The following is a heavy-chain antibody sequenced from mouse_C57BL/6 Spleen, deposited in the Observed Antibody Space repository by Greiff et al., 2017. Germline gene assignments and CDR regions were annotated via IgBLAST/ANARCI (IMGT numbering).Heavy chain of an antibody. Sequence: QVQLKQPGAELMRPGSSVKLSCKASGYTFTSYWMHWVKQRPIQGLEWIGNIYPSDSDTHYNQKFKDKATLTVDKSSSTAYMQLSSLTSEDAAVYYCAREEITTPDFDVWGTGTTVTVSA. CDR2: IYPSDSDT. V-gene: IGHV1-52*01. CDR3: AREEITTPDFDV. CDR1: GYTFTSYW. D-gene: IGHD1-1*01. J-gene: IGHJ1*03.